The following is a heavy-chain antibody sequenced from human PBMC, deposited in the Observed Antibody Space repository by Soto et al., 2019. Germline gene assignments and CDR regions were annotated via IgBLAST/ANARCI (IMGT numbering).Heavy chain of an antibody. CDR1: GGAFHSYA. CDR3: ARLGYPLGYYSGMDV. Sequence: GASVKVSCKASGGAFHSYAISWVRQAPGQGLEWMGGIIPLFATTNYAQKFQGRVTIIADESTSTVYMELSSLRFDDTAVYYCARLGYPLGYYSGMDVCGQGTTVTVYS. J-gene: IGHJ6*02. CDR2: IIPLFATT. V-gene: IGHV1-69*13. D-gene: IGHD5-18*01.